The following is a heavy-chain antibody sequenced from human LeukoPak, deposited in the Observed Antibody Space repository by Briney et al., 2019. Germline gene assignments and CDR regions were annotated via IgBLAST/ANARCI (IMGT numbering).Heavy chain of an antibody. D-gene: IGHD3-22*01. CDR1: GFTFSSYE. CDR2: IYSGGST. Sequence: PGGSLRLSCAASGFTFSSYEMNWVRQAPGKGLEWVSVIYSGGSTYYADSVKGRFTISRDNSKNTLYLQMNSLRAEDTAVYYCARDGRTMINYFDYWGQGTLVTVTS. J-gene: IGHJ4*02. V-gene: IGHV3-66*01. CDR3: ARDGRTMINYFDY.